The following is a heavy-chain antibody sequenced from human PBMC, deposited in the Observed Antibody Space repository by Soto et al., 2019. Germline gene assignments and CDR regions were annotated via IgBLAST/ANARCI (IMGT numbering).Heavy chain of an antibody. CDR1: GFTFSSYA. V-gene: IGHV3-64D*09. Sequence: GGSLRLSCSASGFTFSSYAMHWVRQAPGKGLEYVSAISSNGGSTYYADSVKGRFTISRDNSKNTLYLQMSSLRAEDTAVYDCVKDPQAYSGSSYAFDIWGQGTMVTVSS. J-gene: IGHJ3*02. CDR2: ISSNGGST. CDR3: VKDPQAYSGSSYAFDI. D-gene: IGHD1-26*01.